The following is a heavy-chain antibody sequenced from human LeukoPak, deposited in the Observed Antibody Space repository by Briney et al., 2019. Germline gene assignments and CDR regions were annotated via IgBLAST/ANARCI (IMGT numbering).Heavy chain of an antibody. D-gene: IGHD2-2*01. Sequence: GASVKVSCRTSGYTFTGYYKHWVRQAPGQGLEWMGWINPNSGGTISAQKFQGRVTTTRDTSISTAYMELSRLRSDDTAVYYCARSRAGTSCYFYWGQGTLVTVSS. J-gene: IGHJ4*02. CDR2: INPNSGGT. V-gene: IGHV1-2*02. CDR3: ARSRAGTSCYFY. CDR1: GYTFTGYY.